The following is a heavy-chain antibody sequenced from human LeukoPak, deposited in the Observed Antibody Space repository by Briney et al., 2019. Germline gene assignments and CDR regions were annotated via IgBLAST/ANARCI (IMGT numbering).Heavy chain of an antibody. CDR3: ARGRSSRTSHSHYYFDY. CDR1: GGSISSYY. CDR2: INHSGST. D-gene: IGHD1-14*01. J-gene: IGHJ4*02. V-gene: IGHV4-34*01. Sequence: SETLSLTCTVSGGSISSYYWSWIRQPPGKGLEWIGEINHSGSTNYNPSLKSRVTISVDTSKNQFSLKLSSVTAADTAVYYCARGRSSRTSHSHYYFDYWGQGTLVTVSS.